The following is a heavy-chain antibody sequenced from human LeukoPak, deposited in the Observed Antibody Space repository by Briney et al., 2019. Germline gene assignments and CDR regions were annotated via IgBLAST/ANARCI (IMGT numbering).Heavy chain of an antibody. J-gene: IGHJ4*02. D-gene: IGHD2-2*01. CDR1: GYTFTSYG. CDR3: ARAEYCSSTSCYSGGRLYSSSAGDN. Sequence: ASVKVSCKASGYTFTSYGISWVRQAPGQGPEWMGWISAHNGNTNYAQKFQGRVTMTTDTSTSTVHMELRSLRSDDTAVYYCARAEYCSSTSCYSGGRLYSSSAGDNWGQGTLVTVSS. CDR2: ISAHNGNT. V-gene: IGHV1-18*01.